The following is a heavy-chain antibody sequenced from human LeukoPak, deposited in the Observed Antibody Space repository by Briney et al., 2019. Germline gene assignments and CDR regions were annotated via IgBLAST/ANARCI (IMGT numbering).Heavy chain of an antibody. CDR2: IKQDGSEK. V-gene: IGHV3-7*03. Sequence: GGSLRLSCAASGFTFSNYWMSWVRQAPGKGLEWVANIKQDGSEKYYVDSVKGRFTISRDNAKNSLYLQMNSLRAEDTAVYYCARDHGRYCSGGSCYFGGFFEYWGQGTLGTVPS. D-gene: IGHD2-15*01. CDR1: GFTFSNYW. CDR3: ARDHGRYCSGGSCYFGGFFEY. J-gene: IGHJ4*02.